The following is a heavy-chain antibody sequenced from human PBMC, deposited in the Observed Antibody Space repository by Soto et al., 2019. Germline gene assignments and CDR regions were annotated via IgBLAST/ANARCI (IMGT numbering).Heavy chain of an antibody. Sequence: SETLSLTCTVSGGSISSSSYYWGWIRQPPGKGLEWIGSIYYSGSTYYNPSLESRVTISVDTSKNQFSLKLSSVTAADTAVYYCAREEKDPRDYYYYYGMDVWGQGTTVTVSS. CDR2: IYYSGST. V-gene: IGHV4-39*02. J-gene: IGHJ6*02. CDR3: AREEKDPRDYYYYYGMDV. CDR1: GGSISSSSYY.